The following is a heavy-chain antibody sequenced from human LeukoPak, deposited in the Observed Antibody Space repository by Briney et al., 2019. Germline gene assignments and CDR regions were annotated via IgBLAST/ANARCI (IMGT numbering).Heavy chain of an antibody. CDR1: GYTFTSYA. CDR2: INTNTGNP. Sequence: ASVKVSCKASGYTFTSYAMNWVRQAPGQGLEWMGWINTNTGNPTYAQGFTGRFVFSLDTSVSTAYLQISSIKDEDTAVYYCARLRTFSGYDMDAFDIWGQGTMVTVSS. V-gene: IGHV7-4-1*02. CDR3: ARLRTFSGYDMDAFDI. J-gene: IGHJ3*02. D-gene: IGHD5-12*01.